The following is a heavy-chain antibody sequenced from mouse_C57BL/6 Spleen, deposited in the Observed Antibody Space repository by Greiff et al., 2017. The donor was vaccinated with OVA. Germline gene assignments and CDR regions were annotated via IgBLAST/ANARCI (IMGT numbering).Heavy chain of an antibody. D-gene: IGHD4-1*01. V-gene: IGHV5-17*01. J-gene: IGHJ4*01. CDR2: ISSGSSTI. Sequence: EVKLVESGGGLVKPGGSLKLSCAASGFTFSDYGMHWVRQAPEKGLEWVAYISSGSSTIYYADTVKGRFTISRDNAKNTLFLQMTSRRSEDTAMYYCARRAGDYAMDYWGQGTSVTVSS. CDR1: GFTFSDYG. CDR3: ARRAGDYAMDY.